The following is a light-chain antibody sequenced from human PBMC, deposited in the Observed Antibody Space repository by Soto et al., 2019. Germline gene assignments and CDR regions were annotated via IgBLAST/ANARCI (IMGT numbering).Light chain of an antibody. V-gene: IGLV2-14*01. CDR1: SSDIGGYDS. CDR2: DVS. Sequence: QSALTQPASVSGSPGQSITISCTGTSSDIGGYDSVSWYQQYPGKAPKLMIYDVSNRPSGVSNRFSGSKSGNTASLTISGLQAEDEADYYCTSYTRSTTRVVFGGGTKVTGL. J-gene: IGLJ2*01. CDR3: TSYTRSTTRVV.